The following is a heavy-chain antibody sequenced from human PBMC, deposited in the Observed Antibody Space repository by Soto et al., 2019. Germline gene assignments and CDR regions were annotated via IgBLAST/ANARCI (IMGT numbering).Heavy chain of an antibody. J-gene: IGHJ6*02. D-gene: IGHD6-19*01. CDR2: IIPMFGSP. Sequence: QVQLVQSGAEVKKAGSSVKVSCKASGDTLSTNAISWVRQAPGQCLEWMGAIIPMFGSPKYAQKFLGRVTITADNPTSTIYMDMISLTSADTAVYYCARGGFVAGLYNAMDAWGQGTTVAVSS. CDR3: ARGGFVAGLYNAMDA. CDR1: GDTLSTNA. V-gene: IGHV1-69*06.